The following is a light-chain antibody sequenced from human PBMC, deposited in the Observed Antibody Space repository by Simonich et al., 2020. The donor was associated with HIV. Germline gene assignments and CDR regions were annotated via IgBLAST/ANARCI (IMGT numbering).Light chain of an antibody. CDR3: SSYAGSNNWV. CDR1: SRDVGGYTY. Sequence: QSALTQPPSASGSPGQSVTISCTGTSRDVGGYTYVSWYHPHPGKSPQLMIYEVTQRPSGVPDRFAGSKSGNTASLTVSGLQAEDEADYYCSSYAGSNNWVFGGGTKLTVL. CDR2: EVT. V-gene: IGLV2-8*01. J-gene: IGLJ3*02.